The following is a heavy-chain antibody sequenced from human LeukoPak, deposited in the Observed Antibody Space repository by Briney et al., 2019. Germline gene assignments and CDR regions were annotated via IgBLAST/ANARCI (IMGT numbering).Heavy chain of an antibody. D-gene: IGHD1-26*01. V-gene: IGHV3-21*01. Sequence: GGSLRLSCAASGFTFSSYSMNWARPAPGKGLEWVSSISSSSSYIYYADSVKGRFTISRDNAKNSLYLQMNSLRAEDTAVYYCARDTWELLGSLAFDIWGQGTMVTVSS. J-gene: IGHJ3*02. CDR3: ARDTWELLGSLAFDI. CDR2: ISSSSSYI. CDR1: GFTFSSYS.